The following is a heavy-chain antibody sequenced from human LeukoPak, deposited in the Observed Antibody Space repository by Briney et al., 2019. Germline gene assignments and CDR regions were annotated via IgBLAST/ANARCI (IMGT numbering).Heavy chain of an antibody. V-gene: IGHV4-30-4*01. Sequence: PSQTLSLTCTVSGASISSGDYYWSWIRQPPGKGLEWIGYIYHTGSIYYNPSLRSRVSTSLDTSKNQFSLNLSSVTAADTAVYYCARWEVEAAFDYWGQGTLVTVSS. CDR3: ARWEVEAAFDY. J-gene: IGHJ4*02. D-gene: IGHD2-15*01. CDR1: GASISSGDYY. CDR2: IYHTGSI.